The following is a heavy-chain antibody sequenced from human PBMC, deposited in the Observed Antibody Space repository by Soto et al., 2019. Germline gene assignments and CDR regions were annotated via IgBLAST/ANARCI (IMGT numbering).Heavy chain of an antibody. CDR1: GFTFSDYY. D-gene: IGHD6-13*01. J-gene: IGHJ4*02. V-gene: IGHV3-23*01. CDR3: AKVVGAAAALFDY. CDR2: ISGSGGST. Sequence: GGSLRLSCAASGFTFSDYYMSWIRQAPGKGLEWVSAISGSGGSTYYADSVKGRFTISRDNSKNTLYLQMNSLRAEDTAVYYCAKVVGAAAALFDYWGQGTLVTVSS.